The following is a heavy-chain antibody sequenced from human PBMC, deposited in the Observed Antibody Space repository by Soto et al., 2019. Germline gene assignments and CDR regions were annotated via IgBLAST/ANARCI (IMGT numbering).Heavy chain of an antibody. D-gene: IGHD6-6*01. V-gene: IGHV1-69*12. CDR3: ASSDSRSSGPPYYCDGMDV. CDR2: IIPIFSTS. Sequence: QVQLVQSGAEVKKPGSSVKVSCKASGGTFSSYAISWVRQAPGQGLEWMGGIIPIFSTSNYAQKFQGRDTITADESTSTAYMERSSLKYEDTAVYYCASSDSRSSGPPYYCDGMDVWGQGTTVTVS. J-gene: IGHJ6*02. CDR1: GGTFSSYA.